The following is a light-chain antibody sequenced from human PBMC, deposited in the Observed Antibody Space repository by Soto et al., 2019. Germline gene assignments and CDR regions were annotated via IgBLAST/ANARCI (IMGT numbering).Light chain of an antibody. CDR1: SSNIGSNT. Sequence: QSVLTQPPSASGTPGQRVTISCSGSSSNIGSNTVNWYQQLPGTAPKLLIYSNNQRPPGVPDRFSGSKSGSSASLAISGLQSEDEAAYYCAAWDDSLNGYVFGTGTKLTVL. CDR2: SNN. J-gene: IGLJ1*01. V-gene: IGLV1-44*01. CDR3: AAWDDSLNGYV.